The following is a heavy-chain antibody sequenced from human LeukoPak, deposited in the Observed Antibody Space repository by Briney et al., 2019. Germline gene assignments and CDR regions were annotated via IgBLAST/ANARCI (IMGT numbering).Heavy chain of an antibody. CDR3: AKDPLQYGSGSYYFVY. J-gene: IGHJ4*02. CDR1: GFSLCSRG. Sequence: PGVYLRLTGAGSGFSLCSRGMLWLRQGPGQGLVGVTITWYDGNNKYYAVSVKGRFTMSRDSYKNTLYLQMNSLRAEDTAVYYCAKDPLQYGSGSYYFVYWGQG. V-gene: IGHV3-30*02. D-gene: IGHD3-10*01. CDR2: TWYDGNNK.